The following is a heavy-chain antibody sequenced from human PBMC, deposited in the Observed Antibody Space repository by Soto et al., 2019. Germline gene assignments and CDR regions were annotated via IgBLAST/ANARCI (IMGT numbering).Heavy chain of an antibody. CDR1: GFTFSSYS. J-gene: IGHJ5*02. CDR2: ISSSSTTI. V-gene: IGHV3-48*02. D-gene: IGHD3-10*01. CDR3: AREGTRGGFLNWFDP. Sequence: EVQLVESGGGLVQPGGSLRLSCAASGFTFSSYSMNWVRQAPGEGLEWVSYISSSSTTIYYADSVKGRFTISRDNAKNSLYLQMNSLRDEDTAVYYCAREGTRGGFLNWFDPWGQGTLVTVSS.